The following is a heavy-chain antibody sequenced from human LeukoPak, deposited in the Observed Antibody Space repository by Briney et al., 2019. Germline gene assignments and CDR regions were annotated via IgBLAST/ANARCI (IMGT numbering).Heavy chain of an antibody. J-gene: IGHJ6*03. Sequence: GGSLRLSCAASGFTLNSYSMVWVRQAPGKGLEWVSSMSSSKSYIHYADSVKGRFTISGDNARNSLYLQMNSLRAEDTAVYYCAKIASRFFYYMDVWGKGTTVTVSS. CDR3: AKIASRFFYYMDV. CDR1: GFTLNSYS. CDR2: MSSSKSYI. V-gene: IGHV3-21*01. D-gene: IGHD6-13*01.